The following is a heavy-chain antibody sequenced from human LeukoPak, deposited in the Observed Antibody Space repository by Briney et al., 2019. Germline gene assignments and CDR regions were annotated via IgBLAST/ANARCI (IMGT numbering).Heavy chain of an antibody. J-gene: IGHJ4*02. Sequence: GASVKVSCKASGYTFTSYYMHWVRQAPGQGLEWMGIINPSGGSTSYAQKFQGRVTMTRDTSTSTVYMELSSLRSEDTAVYYCARETDIVVVPAAMCFSYWGQGTLVTVSS. CDR2: INPSGGST. V-gene: IGHV1-46*01. D-gene: IGHD2-2*01. CDR3: ARETDIVVVPAAMCFSY. CDR1: GYTFTSYY.